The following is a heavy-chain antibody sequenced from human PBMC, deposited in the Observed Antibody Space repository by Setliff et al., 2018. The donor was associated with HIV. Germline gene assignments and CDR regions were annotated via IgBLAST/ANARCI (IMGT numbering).Heavy chain of an antibody. V-gene: IGHV3-7*01. D-gene: IGHD5-18*01. CDR1: GFTFSSYW. J-gene: IGHJ2*01. CDR3: ARGLFVDTAMVGWYFDL. CDR2: IKQDGSEK. Sequence: LRLSCAASGFTFSSYWMSWVRQAPGKGLEWVANIKQDGSEKYYVDSVKGRFTISRDNAKNSLYLQMNSLRAEDTAVYYCARGLFVDTAMVGWYFDLWGRGTLVTVSS.